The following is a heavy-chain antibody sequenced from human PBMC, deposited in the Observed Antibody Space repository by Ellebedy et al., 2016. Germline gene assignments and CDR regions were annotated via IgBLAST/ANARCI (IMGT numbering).Heavy chain of an antibody. D-gene: IGHD1-1*01. J-gene: IGHJ3*01. V-gene: IGHV4-59*01. CDR1: GVSLSSDY. CDR3: AKWNGGWYAFDV. Sequence: GSLRLSCSVSGVSLSSDYWNWIRRPPGKGLEWIGYVFHTGTTNYNPSLKSRVTMSVDTSKSQFSLRLTSVTAADTAVYYCAKWNGGWYAFDVWGQGAMVTVSS. CDR2: VFHTGTT.